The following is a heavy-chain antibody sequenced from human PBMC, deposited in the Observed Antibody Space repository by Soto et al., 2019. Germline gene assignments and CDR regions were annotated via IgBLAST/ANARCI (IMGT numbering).Heavy chain of an antibody. D-gene: IGHD1-1*01. Sequence: EVQLVESGGGLVQPGGSLRLSCAASGFTFSNYWMHWVRQPPEKGLEWVSRIDSEGTGTSYADSVRGRFTFSRDNAKNTLYLQMSSLRPEDTAVYYCTRLGGAHDVDSWGRGILVTVSS. CDR1: GFTFSNYW. CDR3: TRLGGAHDVDS. J-gene: IGHJ4*02. CDR2: IDSEGTGT. V-gene: IGHV3-74*01.